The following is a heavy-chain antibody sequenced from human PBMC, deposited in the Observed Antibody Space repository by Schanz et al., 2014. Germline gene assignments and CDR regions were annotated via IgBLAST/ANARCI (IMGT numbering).Heavy chain of an antibody. CDR1: GFTFSSYS. D-gene: IGHD2-15*01. Sequence: PGGSLRLSCAASGFTFSSYSMNWVRQAPGKGLEWVSSISSSSSYIYYADSVKGRFTISRDNSENTLYLQMNSLSADDTAVFYCAKGMGYCSGGTCYDYYYYGLDVWGQGTTVTVSS. CDR3: AKGMGYCSGGTCYDYYYYGLDV. CDR2: ISSSSSYI. V-gene: IGHV3-21*04. J-gene: IGHJ6*02.